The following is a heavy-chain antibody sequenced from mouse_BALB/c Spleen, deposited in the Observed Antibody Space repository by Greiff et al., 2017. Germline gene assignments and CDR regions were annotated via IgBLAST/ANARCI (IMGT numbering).Heavy chain of an antibody. CDR2: ISYSGST. CDR1: GDSITSCY. Sequence: EVQLQESGPSLVKPSQTLSLTCSVTGDSITSCYWNWIRKFPGNKLEYMGYISYSGSTYYNPSLKSRISITRDTSKNQYYLQLNSVTTEDTATYYCARLNYDYDWFAYWGQGTLVTVSA. CDR3: ARLNYDYDWFAY. D-gene: IGHD2-4*01. J-gene: IGHJ3*01. V-gene: IGHV3-8*02.